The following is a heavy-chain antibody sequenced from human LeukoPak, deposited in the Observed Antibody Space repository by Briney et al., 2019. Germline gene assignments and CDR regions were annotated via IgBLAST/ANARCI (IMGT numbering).Heavy chain of an antibody. Sequence: SETLSLTCAAYGGSFSGYYWSWIRQPPGKGLEWIGEINHSGSTNYNPSLKSRVTISVDTSKNQFSLKLSSVTAADTAVYYCARGTYSSGWYLQYYYYYGMDVWGQGTTVTVSS. CDR3: ARGTYSSGWYLQYYYYYGMDV. V-gene: IGHV4-34*01. CDR2: INHSGST. J-gene: IGHJ6*02. D-gene: IGHD6-19*01. CDR1: GGSFSGYY.